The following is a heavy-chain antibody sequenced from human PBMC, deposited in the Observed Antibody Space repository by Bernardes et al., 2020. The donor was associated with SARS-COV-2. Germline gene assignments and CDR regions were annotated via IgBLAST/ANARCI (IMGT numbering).Heavy chain of an antibody. Sequence: GGSLRLSCAASGFGFSDGWMSWVRQAPGKGLEWIGRIKTDSEGGTTDYAAPVEGRFTISRDDSKNTLYLEMNSLKREDTAVYYCATSGITSPFDYWGQGTLVTVSS. CDR1: GFGFSDGW. CDR2: IKTDSEGGTT. CDR3: ATSGITSPFDY. V-gene: IGHV3-15*01. J-gene: IGHJ4*02. D-gene: IGHD1-7*01.